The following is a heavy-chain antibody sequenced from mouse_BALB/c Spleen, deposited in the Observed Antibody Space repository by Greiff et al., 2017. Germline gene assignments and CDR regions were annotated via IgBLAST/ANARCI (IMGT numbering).Heavy chain of an antibody. Sequence: EVQVVESGGGLVKPGGSLKLSCAASGFTFSDYYMYWVRQTPEKRLEWVATISDGGSYTYYPDSVKGRFTISRDNAKNNLYLQMSSLKSEDTAMYYCARGMITTWVDYWGQGTSVTVSS. CDR1: GFTFSDYY. D-gene: IGHD2-4*01. V-gene: IGHV5-4*02. J-gene: IGHJ4*01. CDR2: ISDGGSYT. CDR3: ARGMITTWVDY.